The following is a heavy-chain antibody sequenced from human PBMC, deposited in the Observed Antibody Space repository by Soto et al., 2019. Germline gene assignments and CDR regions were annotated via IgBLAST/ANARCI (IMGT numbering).Heavy chain of an antibody. CDR2: SRNKANNYTT. V-gene: IGHV3-72*01. J-gene: IGHJ4*02. D-gene: IGHD5-12*01. Sequence: EVQLVESGGGLVQPGGSLRLSCAASRFTFSDHYIDWVRQAPGKGLEWVGRSRNKANNYTTEYAASVKGRFTISRDESKNSLYLQINSLKTEDTAVYYCARMATSYSYAYWGQGTLVTVSS. CDR1: RFTFSDHY. CDR3: ARMATSYSYAY.